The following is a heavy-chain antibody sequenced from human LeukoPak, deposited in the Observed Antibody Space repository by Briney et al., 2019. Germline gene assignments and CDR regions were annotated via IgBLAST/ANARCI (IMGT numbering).Heavy chain of an antibody. V-gene: IGHV1-2*06. J-gene: IGHJ6*02. Sequence: ASVKVSCKASGYTFTGYYMHWVRQAPGQGLEWMGRINPNSGGTNYAQKFQGRVTMTRNTSISTAYMELSSLRSEDTAVYYCARGLGDFWSGYPYYYYYGMDVWGQGTTVTVSS. CDR2: INPNSGGT. CDR3: ARGLGDFWSGYPYYYYYGMDV. CDR1: GYTFTGYY. D-gene: IGHD3-3*01.